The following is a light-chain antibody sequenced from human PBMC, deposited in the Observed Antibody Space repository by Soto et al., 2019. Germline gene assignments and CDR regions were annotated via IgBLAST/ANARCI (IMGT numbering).Light chain of an antibody. Sequence: QSALTQPASVSGSPGQSIAISCTGTSSDVGNYDYVSWFQQHPGKAPELMIFDVSNRPSGVSDRFSGSKSGSTASLTISGLQAEDEADYYCSSYTTSNTYVFGNGTKVTVL. J-gene: IGLJ1*01. CDR3: SSYTTSNTYV. V-gene: IGLV2-14*01. CDR2: DVS. CDR1: SSDVGNYDY.